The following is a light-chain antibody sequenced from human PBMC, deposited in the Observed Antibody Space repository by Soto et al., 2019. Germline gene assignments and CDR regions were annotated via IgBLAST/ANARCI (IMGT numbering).Light chain of an antibody. J-gene: IGLJ1*01. CDR1: SSNIGNNY. CDR3: SSYAGSINPYV. CDR2: DNN. Sequence: QSVLTQPPSVSAAPGQKVTISCSGSSSNIGNNYVSWYQQLPGTAPKLLIYDNNKRPSGIPDRFSGSKSGTSATLGITGLQTGDEADYYCSSYAGSINPYVFGTGTKLTVL. V-gene: IGLV1-51*01.